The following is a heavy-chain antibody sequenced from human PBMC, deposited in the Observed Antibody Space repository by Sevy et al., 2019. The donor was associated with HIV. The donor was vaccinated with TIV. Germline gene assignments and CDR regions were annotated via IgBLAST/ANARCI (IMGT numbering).Heavy chain of an antibody. CDR3: ARDRDIVVVPAARDYYYYYYGMDV. CDR2: ISAYNGNT. V-gene: IGHV1-18*01. CDR1: GYTFTSYG. D-gene: IGHD2-2*01. J-gene: IGHJ6*02. Sequence: ASVKVSCKASGYTFTSYGISWVRQAPGQGLEWMGWISAYNGNTNYPQKLQGRVTMTTDTSTSTAYMELRSLRSDDTAVYYCARDRDIVVVPAARDYYYYYYGMDVWGQGTTVTVSS.